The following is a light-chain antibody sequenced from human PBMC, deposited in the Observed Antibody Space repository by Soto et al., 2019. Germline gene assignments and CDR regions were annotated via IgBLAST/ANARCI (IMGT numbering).Light chain of an antibody. CDR1: QSVSSN. V-gene: IGKV3-15*01. J-gene: IGKJ4*01. CDR2: GAS. CDR3: QHYNNWLT. Sequence: EIVMTQSPATLSVSPGERATLSCRASQSVSSNLAWYQQKPGQAPRLLIYGASTRATGIPARFSGSGSGTEFTLTNSSLQSEDFAVYYCQHYNNWLTFGGGTKVEIK.